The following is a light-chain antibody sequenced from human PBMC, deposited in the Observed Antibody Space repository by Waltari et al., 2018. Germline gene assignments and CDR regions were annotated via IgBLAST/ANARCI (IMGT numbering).Light chain of an antibody. J-gene: IGKJ3*01. V-gene: IGKV1-NL1*01. Sequence: DIQMTQSPSSLSASVGDRVTITCRAGQGISNSLAWYQQKPGKAPKLLLYAASRLQSGVPSRFSGRGSGTDYILTISSLQPEDFATYYCQQYYDTPQVTFGPGTKVDIK. CDR3: QQYYDTPQVT. CDR1: QGISNS. CDR2: AAS.